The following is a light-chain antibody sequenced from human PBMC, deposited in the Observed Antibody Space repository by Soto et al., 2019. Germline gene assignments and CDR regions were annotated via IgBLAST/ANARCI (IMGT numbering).Light chain of an antibody. Sequence: EIVMTQSPATLSLSPGERATLSCMASQSVSTNVAWYQQKPCQALRLLMYGASTRAAGIPVRFSGSGSATEFTLTISSLESEDFALYYCQQYDNWPPAITFGQGNDWRL. CDR3: QQYDNWPPAIT. V-gene: IGKV3-15*01. J-gene: IGKJ5*01. CDR2: GAS. CDR1: QSVSTN.